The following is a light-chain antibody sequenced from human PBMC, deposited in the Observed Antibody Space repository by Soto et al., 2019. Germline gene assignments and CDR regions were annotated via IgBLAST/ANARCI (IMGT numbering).Light chain of an antibody. Sequence: EIVLTQSPGPLSLSAGERATLSCRASQSVTSAYLAWYQQRPGQAPRLLIYGASSRAAGIPARFSGSGSGTEFTLTITSLQSEDFAVYYCQQYNNWPQTFGQGTKVDIK. CDR2: GAS. J-gene: IGKJ1*01. CDR1: QSVTSAY. CDR3: QQYNNWPQT. V-gene: IGKV3D-15*01.